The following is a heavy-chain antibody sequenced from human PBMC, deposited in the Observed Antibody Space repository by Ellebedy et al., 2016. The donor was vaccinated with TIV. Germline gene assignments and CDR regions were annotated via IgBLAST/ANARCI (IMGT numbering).Heavy chain of an antibody. CDR3: AKDLGRWLQYFDS. D-gene: IGHD5-24*01. J-gene: IGHJ3*01. Sequence: GGSLRLSCVGSGFTFSSYGMHWVRQAPGKGLEWVAGLLYDGNDEYYADSVKGRFTISKDSSKSTLYLQMNSLRTEDTAVYYCAKDLGRWLQYFDSWGQGTMVTVSS. CDR1: GFTFSSYG. CDR2: LLYDGNDE. V-gene: IGHV3-30*18.